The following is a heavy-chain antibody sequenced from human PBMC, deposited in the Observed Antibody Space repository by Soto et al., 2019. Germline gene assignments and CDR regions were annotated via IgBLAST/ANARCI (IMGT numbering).Heavy chain of an antibody. CDR3: ARARPQYCSSTSCYRFDY. Sequence: SVKVSSKASGGTFSSYAISWVRQYTEQGLEWMGGIIPIFGTANYAQKFQGRVTITADESTSTAYMELSSLRSEDTAVYYCARARPQYCSSTSCYRFDYWGQGTLVTVSS. D-gene: IGHD2-2*02. CDR2: IIPIFGTA. J-gene: IGHJ4*02. CDR1: GGTFSSYA. V-gene: IGHV1-69*13.